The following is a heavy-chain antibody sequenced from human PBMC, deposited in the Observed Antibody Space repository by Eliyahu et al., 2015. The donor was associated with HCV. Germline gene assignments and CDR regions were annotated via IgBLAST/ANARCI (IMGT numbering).Heavy chain of an antibody. J-gene: IGHJ4*02. D-gene: IGHD2-15*01. Sequence: QVQLVQSGAEVKKPGSSVRVSCKASGGTFSRYAISWVRQAPGQGLEWMGGITPMFGTANYAQKFQGRVTIIADESTSTAYMELSSLKSEDTAVYYCAREGGDYCSGGNCFLLYWGQGTLVTVSS. CDR3: AREGGDYCSGGNCFLLY. CDR2: ITPMFGTA. CDR1: GGTFSRYA. V-gene: IGHV1-69*01.